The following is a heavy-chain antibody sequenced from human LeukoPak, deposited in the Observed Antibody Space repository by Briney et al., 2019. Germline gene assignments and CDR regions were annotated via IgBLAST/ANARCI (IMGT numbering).Heavy chain of an antibody. CDR3: ARVKVVTVPDAFDI. J-gene: IGHJ3*02. D-gene: IGHD2-21*02. CDR1: GFTFSSYS. V-gene: IGHV4-34*01. CDR2: INHSGST. Sequence: PGGSLRLSCAASGFTFSSYSMNWVRQPPGKGLEWIGEINHSGSTNYNPSLKSRVTISVDTSKNQFSPKLSSVTAADTAVYYCARVKVVTVPDAFDIWGQGTMVTVSS.